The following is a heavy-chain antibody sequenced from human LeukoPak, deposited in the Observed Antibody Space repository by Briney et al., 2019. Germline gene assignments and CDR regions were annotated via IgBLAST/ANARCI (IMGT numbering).Heavy chain of an antibody. Sequence: GGSLRLSCAASGFTFSSYGMHWVRQAPGEGLEWVAFISYDGSNKYYADSVKGRFTISRDDSKNTLYLQMNSLRAEDTAVYYCARGTMFPYYFDYWGQGTLVTVSS. CDR3: ARGTMFPYYFDY. J-gene: IGHJ4*02. V-gene: IGHV3-30*03. D-gene: IGHD3-10*02. CDR1: GFTFSSYG. CDR2: ISYDGSNK.